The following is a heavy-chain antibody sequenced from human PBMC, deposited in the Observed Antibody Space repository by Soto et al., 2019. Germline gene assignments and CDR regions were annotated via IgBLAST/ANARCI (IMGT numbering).Heavy chain of an antibody. CDR1: GFTFTMYS. V-gene: IGHV3-21*06. J-gene: IGHJ4*02. Sequence: PGGSLRLSCAASGFTFTMYSMNWVRQAPGKGLEWVSSISSTTNYIYYADSMKGRFTISRDNAKNSLYLQMNSLRAEDTAVYYCARESEDLTSTFDYWGQGTLVTVSS. CDR2: ISSTTNYI. CDR3: ARESEDLTSTFDY.